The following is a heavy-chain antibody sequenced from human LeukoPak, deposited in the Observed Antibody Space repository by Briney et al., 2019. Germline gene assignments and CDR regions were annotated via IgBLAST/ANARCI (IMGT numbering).Heavy chain of an antibody. Sequence: SETLSLTCTVSGGSISSSSYYWSWIRQPPGKGLEWIGEINHSGSTNYNPSLKSRVTISVDTSKNQFSLKLSSVTAADTAVYYCARGTTYYYDSSGYPIFDYWGQGTLVTVSS. J-gene: IGHJ4*02. CDR2: INHSGST. V-gene: IGHV4-39*07. CDR1: GGSISSSSYY. D-gene: IGHD3-22*01. CDR3: ARGTTYYYDSSGYPIFDY.